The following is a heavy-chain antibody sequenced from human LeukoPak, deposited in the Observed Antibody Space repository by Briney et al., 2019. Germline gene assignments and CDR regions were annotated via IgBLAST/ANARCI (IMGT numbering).Heavy chain of an antibody. Sequence: GGSLRLSCAASGLSFSSYGMHWVRQAPGKGLEWVSYISSSGSTIYYADSVKGRFTISRDNAKNSLYLQMNSLRAEDTAVYYCAELGITMIGGVWGKGTTVTISS. CDR2: ISSSGSTI. J-gene: IGHJ6*04. CDR1: GLSFSSYG. CDR3: AELGITMIGGV. D-gene: IGHD3-10*02. V-gene: IGHV3-48*04.